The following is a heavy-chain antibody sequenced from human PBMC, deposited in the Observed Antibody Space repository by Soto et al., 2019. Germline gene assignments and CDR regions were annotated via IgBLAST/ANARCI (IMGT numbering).Heavy chain of an antibody. D-gene: IGHD5-12*01. CDR1: GGTFSSYT. J-gene: IGHJ4*02. Sequence: QVQLVQSGAEVKKPGSSVKVSCRASGGTFSSYTISWVRQAPGQGLEWMGGIIPMFGTTRYAQKFLGRVTITADKSTNTAYMELSSLRSEDTAVYYCARGGDGYNQAYKYYFDYWGQGTLVTVSS. V-gene: IGHV1-69*06. CDR3: ARGGDGYNQAYKYYFDY. CDR2: IIPMFGTT.